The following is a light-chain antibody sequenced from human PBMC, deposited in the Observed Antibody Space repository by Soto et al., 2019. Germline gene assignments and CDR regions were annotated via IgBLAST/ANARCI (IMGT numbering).Light chain of an antibody. Sequence: QSVLTQPASVSGSPGQSITISCTGTSSDVGGYIFVSWYQQHPSKAPKLIIYEVSNRPSGVSNRFSGSKSGHTASLTISGLQAEDEADYYCSSYTRSSTYVFGSGTKLTVL. J-gene: IGLJ1*01. CDR3: SSYTRSSTYV. CDR2: EVS. V-gene: IGLV2-14*01. CDR1: SSDVGGYIF.